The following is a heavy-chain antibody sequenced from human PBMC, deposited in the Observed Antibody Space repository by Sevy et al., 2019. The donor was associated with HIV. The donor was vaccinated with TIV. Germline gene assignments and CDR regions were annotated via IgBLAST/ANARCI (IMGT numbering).Heavy chain of an antibody. V-gene: IGHV3-11*01. CDR3: AREADYYFDS. Sequence: GGSLRLSCEASGFTFSDYHMTWIRQAPGEGLEWVAYISSRGSTEHYADSVKGRFTISRDNVKNSLYLQMDSLRGEDTAVYYCAREADYYFDSWGQGSLVTVSS. CDR1: GFTFSDYH. D-gene: IGHD2-21*02. CDR2: ISSRGSTE. J-gene: IGHJ4*02.